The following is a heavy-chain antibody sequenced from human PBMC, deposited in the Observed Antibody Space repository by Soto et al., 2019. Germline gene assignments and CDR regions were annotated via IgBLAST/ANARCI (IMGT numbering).Heavy chain of an antibody. V-gene: IGHV3-23*01. J-gene: IGHJ4*02. Sequence: GSLRLSCAASGFTFSSYAMSWVRQAPGKGLEWVSAISGSGGSTYYADSVKGRFTISRDNSKDTLHLQMNSLRAEDTAVYYCAKTPRQWLVYFDYWGQGALVTVSS. CDR1: GFTFSSYA. CDR2: ISGSGGST. CDR3: AKTPRQWLVYFDY. D-gene: IGHD6-19*01.